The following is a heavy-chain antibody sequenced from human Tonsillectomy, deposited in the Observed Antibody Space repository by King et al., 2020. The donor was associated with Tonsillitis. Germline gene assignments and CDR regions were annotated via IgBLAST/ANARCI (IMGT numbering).Heavy chain of an antibody. CDR1: GGSMSTRDHY. J-gene: IGHJ4*02. V-gene: IGHV4-39*01. D-gene: IGHD1-26*01. Sequence: QLQESGPGVVKPSETLSLTCNVSGGSMSTRDHYWAWIRQPPGKGLGWVGDMCYIGTVFCNPSPQSRITISGGTSENRFSLKLSSVTAADTAVYFCARYVSGTFDYWGQGALVTVSS. CDR2: MCYIGTV. CDR3: ARYVSGTFDY.